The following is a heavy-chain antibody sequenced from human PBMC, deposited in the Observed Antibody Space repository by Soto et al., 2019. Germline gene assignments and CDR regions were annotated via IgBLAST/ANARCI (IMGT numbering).Heavy chain of an antibody. V-gene: IGHV1-8*01. J-gene: IGHJ4*02. CDR3: ARGLDYYYDSSGPPGY. CDR1: GYTFTLYD. CDR2: MNPNSVNT. Sequence: AYVKVSCKASGYTFTLYDINFVRQATGRGLECIGWMNPNSVNTCYAQKFQGRVTMTRNTSISTAYMELSSLRSEDTAVYYCARGLDYYYDSSGPPGYWGQGTLVTVS. D-gene: IGHD3-22*01.